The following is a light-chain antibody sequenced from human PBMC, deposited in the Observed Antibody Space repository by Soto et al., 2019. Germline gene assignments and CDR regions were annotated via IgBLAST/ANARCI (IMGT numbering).Light chain of an antibody. CDR2: RNT. V-gene: IGLV1-44*01. Sequence: QSVLTQPPSTSGAPGQTVTISCSGSSSNIGGNSVSWYQQVPGTAPKVLIYRNTQRPSGVPDRFSGSKSGTSASLAISGLQSEDEAYYDCASWDDSLTGSVVFGGGTKLTVL. CDR1: SSNIGGNS. J-gene: IGLJ2*01. CDR3: ASWDDSLTGSVV.